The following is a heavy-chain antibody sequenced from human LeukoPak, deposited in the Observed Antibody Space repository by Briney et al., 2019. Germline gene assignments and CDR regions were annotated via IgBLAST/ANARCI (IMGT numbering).Heavy chain of an antibody. J-gene: IGHJ4*02. V-gene: IGHV3-23*01. CDR3: AKYLWFGELLYQRGDY. CDR1: GFTFSSYA. D-gene: IGHD3-10*01. Sequence: GGSLRLSCAASGFTFSSYAMSWVRQAPGKGLEWVSAISGSGGSTYYADSVKGRFTISRDNSKNTLYLQMNSLRAEDTAVYYCAKYLWFGELLYQRGDYWGQGTLVTVSS. CDR2: ISGSGGST.